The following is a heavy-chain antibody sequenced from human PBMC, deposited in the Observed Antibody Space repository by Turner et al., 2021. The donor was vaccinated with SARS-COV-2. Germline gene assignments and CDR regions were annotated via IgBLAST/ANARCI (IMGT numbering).Heavy chain of an antibody. V-gene: IGHV3-9*01. D-gene: IGHD6-19*01. CDR3: TKGRVAVSYYFDY. CDR2: VSWDSDSI. J-gene: IGHJ4*02. Sequence: EVQLVESGGVLVQPGWFLRPSCAASGFTFDHYATQWVRHGPGKGLEWVSGVSWDSDSIGYADSVKGRFTSSRDNAKNALYLQMHTLRAEDTALYYCTKGRVAVSYYFDYWGQGTLVTVSS. CDR1: GFTFDHYA.